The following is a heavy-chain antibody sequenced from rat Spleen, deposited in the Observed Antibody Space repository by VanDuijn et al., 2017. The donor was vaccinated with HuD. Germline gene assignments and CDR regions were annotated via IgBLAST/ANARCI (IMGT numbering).Heavy chain of an antibody. CDR3: AREVVGDFDY. CDR1: GFSLTSYN. D-gene: IGHD5-1*01. CDR2: MWSGGST. V-gene: IGHV2-45*01. J-gene: IGHJ2*01. Sequence: QVQLMESGPGLVQPSETLSLTCTVSGFSLTSYNVHWVRQPPGKGLEWMGVMWSGGSTDYNSALKSRLSISRDTSKNQVFLKMNSLQSEGTTTYYCAREVVGDFDYWGQGVMVTVSS.